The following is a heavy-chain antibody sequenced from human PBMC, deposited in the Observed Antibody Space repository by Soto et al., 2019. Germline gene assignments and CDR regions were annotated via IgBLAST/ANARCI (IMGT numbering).Heavy chain of an antibody. J-gene: IGHJ4*02. CDR3: ARCLGGSCYSAFDY. CDR2: INHSGST. Sequence: SETLSLTCAVYGGSFSGYYWSWIRQPPGKGLEWIGEINHSGSTNYNPSLKSRVTISVDTSKNQFSLKLSSVTAADTAVYYCARCLGGSCYSAFDYWGQGTLVTVSS. V-gene: IGHV4-34*01. D-gene: IGHD2-15*01. CDR1: GGSFSGYY.